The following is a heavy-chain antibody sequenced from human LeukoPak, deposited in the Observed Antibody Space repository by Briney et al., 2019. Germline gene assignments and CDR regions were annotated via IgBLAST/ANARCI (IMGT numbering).Heavy chain of an antibody. J-gene: IGHJ4*02. CDR1: GGSISSYY. D-gene: IGHD3-22*01. V-gene: IGHV4-4*07. CDR2: IYTSGST. CDR3: ARGSGDSSGYYYTEDGSFDY. Sequence: PSETLSLTCTVSGGSISSYYWSWIRQPAGKGLEWIGRIYTSGSTNYNPSLKSRVTMSVDTSKNQFSLKLSSVTAADTAVYYCARGSGDSSGYYYTEDGSFDYWGQGTLVTVSS.